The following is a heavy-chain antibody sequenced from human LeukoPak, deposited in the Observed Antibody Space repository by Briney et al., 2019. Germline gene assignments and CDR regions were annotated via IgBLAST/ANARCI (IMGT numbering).Heavy chain of an antibody. J-gene: IGHJ4*02. CDR2: INPSGGST. V-gene: IGHV1-46*01. Sequence: GASVKVSCKASGYTFTSYYMHWVRQAPGQGLEWMGIINPSGGSTSYPQKFQGRVTMTRDTSTSTVYMELSSLRSEDTAVYYCARGPLLGAPTADIDYWGQGTLVTVSS. CDR1: GYTFTSYY. CDR3: ARGPLLGAPTADIDY. D-gene: IGHD2-21*02.